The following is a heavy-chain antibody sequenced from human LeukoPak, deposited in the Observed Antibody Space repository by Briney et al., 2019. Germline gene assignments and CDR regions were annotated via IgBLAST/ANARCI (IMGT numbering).Heavy chain of an antibody. CDR1: GDSMRSSSDY. V-gene: IGHV4-39*01. CDR2: VYYSGST. CDR3: ARNASEVKYAYDGSGHDLQQRFNWFDP. J-gene: IGHJ5*02. D-gene: IGHD3-22*01. Sequence: SETLSLTCTVSGDSMRSSSDYWAWIRQPPGKGLEWVGSVYYSGSTHYNPSLKSRVTISVDTSKSQFSLKLTSVTATDTAVYYCARNASEVKYAYDGSGHDLQQRFNWFDPWGQGTLVTVSS.